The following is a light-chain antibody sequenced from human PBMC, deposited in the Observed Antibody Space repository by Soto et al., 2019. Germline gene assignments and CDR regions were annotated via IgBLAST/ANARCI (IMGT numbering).Light chain of an antibody. CDR2: IAS. Sequence: DIHFTQSPSFLSASVGDRFTITCRASQGIRNYLAWYQQKPGRAPKLLIYIASILQTGVPSRFTGSQSGTEFTLTITSLQPEDFATYYCQQVNNYPITFGQGTRLEIK. CDR3: QQVNNYPIT. J-gene: IGKJ5*01. CDR1: QGIRNY. V-gene: IGKV1-9*01.